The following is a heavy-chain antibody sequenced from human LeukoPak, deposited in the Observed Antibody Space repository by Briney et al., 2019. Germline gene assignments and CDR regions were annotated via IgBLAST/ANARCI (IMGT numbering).Heavy chain of an antibody. V-gene: IGHV5-51*01. D-gene: IGHD6-13*01. Sequence: GESLKISCKGSGYSFTSYWIGWVRQMPGKGLEWMGIIYPGDSDTRYSPSFQGQVTISADKSISTAYLQWSSLKASDTAMYYCARLGIAAAGTKGEGNDYWGQGTLVTVSS. CDR3: ARLGIAAAGTKGEGNDY. J-gene: IGHJ4*02. CDR2: IYPGDSDT. CDR1: GYSFTSYW.